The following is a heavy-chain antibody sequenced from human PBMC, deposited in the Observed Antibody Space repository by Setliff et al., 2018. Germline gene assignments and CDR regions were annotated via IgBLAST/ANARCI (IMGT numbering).Heavy chain of an antibody. V-gene: IGHV4-39*01. D-gene: IGHD3-22*01. CDR2: IYYSGST. CDR1: GGSISSSIYY. J-gene: IGHJ3*02. CDR3: ATRTYYDSNGYYYAIAGPFDI. Sequence: SETLSLTCSVSGGSISSSIYYWGWIRQPPGKGLEWIGSIYYSGSTYYSPSLKRRVTISVDTSKNQFSLKLSPVTAADTAVYYCATRTYYDSNGYYYAIAGPFDIWGQGTMVTVSS.